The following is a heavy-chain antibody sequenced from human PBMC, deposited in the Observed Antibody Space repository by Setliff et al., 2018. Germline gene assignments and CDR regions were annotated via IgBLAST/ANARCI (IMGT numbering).Heavy chain of an antibody. D-gene: IGHD3-10*01. Sequence: AASVKVSCKASGYTFSDYYIHWVQQAPGKGLVWMGRVDPEDGETIHAGKFRGRVTITADTSTDTTYMELNSLTSEDTAVYDCAIDRGTLKRSNYYFYGLDVWGQGTTVTVSS. CDR2: VDPEDGET. V-gene: IGHV1-69-2*01. CDR1: GYTFSDYY. J-gene: IGHJ6*02. CDR3: AIDRGTLKRSNYYFYGLDV.